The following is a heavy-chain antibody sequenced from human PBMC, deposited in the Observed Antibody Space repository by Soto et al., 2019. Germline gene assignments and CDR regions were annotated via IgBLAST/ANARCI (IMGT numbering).Heavy chain of an antibody. Sequence: QVQLVQSGAEVKKPGSSVKVSCKASGGTFSSYAISWVRQAPGQGLEWMGGIIPIFGTANYAQKFQGRVTITADESTSTAYMELSSLRSEDTAVYYCARGIHCGGGCYSPPDYYYYGMDVWGQGTTVTVSS. D-gene: IGHD2-21*02. CDR2: IIPIFGTA. CDR1: GGTFSSYA. CDR3: ARGIHCGGGCYSPPDYYYYGMDV. J-gene: IGHJ6*02. V-gene: IGHV1-69*01.